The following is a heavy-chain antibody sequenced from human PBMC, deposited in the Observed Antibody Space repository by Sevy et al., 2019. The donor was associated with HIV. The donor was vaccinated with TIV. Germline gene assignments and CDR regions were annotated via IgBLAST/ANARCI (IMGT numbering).Heavy chain of an antibody. CDR3: ARGSDYYYDSSDAFDI. CDR1: GFTFSSYA. Sequence: GGSLRLSCAASGFTFSSYAMHWVRQAPGKGLEWVAVISYDGSNKYYADSVKGRFTISRDNSKNTLYLQMNSLRAEDTAVYYVARGSDYYYDSSDAFDIWGQGTMVTVSS. V-gene: IGHV3-30-3*01. D-gene: IGHD3-22*01. J-gene: IGHJ3*02. CDR2: ISYDGSNK.